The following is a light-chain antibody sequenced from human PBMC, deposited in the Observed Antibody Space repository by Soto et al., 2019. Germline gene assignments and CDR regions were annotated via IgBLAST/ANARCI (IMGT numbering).Light chain of an antibody. CDR2: RAS. J-gene: IGKJ1*01. CDR1: QNLGDY. Sequence: DIQLTQSPSTLSASVGDRVTITCRASQNLGDYLAWYQQKPGKAPKLLIYRASISGSGVPSKFSGSGSGTEFTLTISSLQPDDSATYYCQHYNFLSVTWTFGQGTRVEIK. V-gene: IGKV1-5*03. CDR3: QHYNFLSVTWT.